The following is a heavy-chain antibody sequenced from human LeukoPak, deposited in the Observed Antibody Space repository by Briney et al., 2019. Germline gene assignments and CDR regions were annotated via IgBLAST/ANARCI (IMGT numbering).Heavy chain of an antibody. CDR2: INNDGSDT. V-gene: IGHV3-74*01. CDR3: ARNNWGIDY. CDR1: GFTFRNHW. D-gene: IGHD7-27*01. Sequence: PGGSLRLSCAASGFTFRNHWMHWVRQAPGKGLVWVARINNDGSDTSHADSVEDRFTISRDNAKDTLYLQMNSLRVEDTAVYYCARNNWGIDYWGQGTLVAVSS. J-gene: IGHJ4*02.